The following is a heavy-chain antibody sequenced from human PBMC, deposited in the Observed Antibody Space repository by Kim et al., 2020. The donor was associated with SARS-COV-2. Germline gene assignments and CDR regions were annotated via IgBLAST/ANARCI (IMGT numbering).Heavy chain of an antibody. CDR1: GFTFSSYE. Sequence: GGSLRLSCAASGFTFSSYEMNWVRQAPGKGLEWVSYISSSGSTIYYADSVKGRFTISRDNAKNSLYLQMNSLRAEDTAVYYCARDYPDPVFYSYGLDYWGQGTLVTVSS. CDR3: ARDYPDPVFYSYGLDY. D-gene: IGHD5-18*01. CDR2: ISSSGSTI. J-gene: IGHJ4*02. V-gene: IGHV3-48*03.